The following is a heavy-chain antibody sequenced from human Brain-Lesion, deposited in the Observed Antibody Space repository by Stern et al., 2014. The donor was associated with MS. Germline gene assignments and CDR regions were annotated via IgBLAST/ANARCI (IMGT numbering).Heavy chain of an antibody. CDR2: IYYSGFT. V-gene: IGHV4-39*01. J-gene: IGHJ4*02. Sequence: QLVESGRGLVKPSETLSLTCTVSGGSISSSTYYWAWIRQPPGKGLEWIGNIYYSGFTYYNPSLKSRVTISVDMSKNQFSLKLSSVTAADTAIYYCARHDSVPRPSQLYSARDRGPGYFDYWGQGTLVTVSS. D-gene: IGHD1-26*01. CDR1: GGSISSSTYY. CDR3: ARHDSVPRPSQLYSARDRGPGYFDY.